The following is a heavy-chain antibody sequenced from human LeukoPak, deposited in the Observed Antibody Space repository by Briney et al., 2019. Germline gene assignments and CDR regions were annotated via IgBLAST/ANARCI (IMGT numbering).Heavy chain of an antibody. Sequence: SGPTLVEPTQTLTLTCTFSGFSLSTSGVGVGWVRQPPGKALEWLAFIYWDDDKRYSPSLRSRLTISKDTSKNQVVLRMTNMDPVDTATYFCANRRAYGGNWNSGAFDIWGQGTLVSVSS. J-gene: IGHJ3*02. V-gene: IGHV2-5*02. CDR2: IYWDDDK. CDR3: ANRRAYGGNWNSGAFDI. CDR1: GFSLSTSGVG. D-gene: IGHD1-7*01.